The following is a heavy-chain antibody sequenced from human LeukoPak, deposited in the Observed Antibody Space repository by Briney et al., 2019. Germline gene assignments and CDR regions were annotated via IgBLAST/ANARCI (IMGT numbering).Heavy chain of an antibody. CDR1: GYTFTSYA. J-gene: IGHJ4*02. D-gene: IGHD5-24*01. CDR3: ARARVEVATIPFDY. CDR2: INAGNGNT. Sequence: ASVKVSCKASGYTFTSYAMHWVRQAPGQRLEWMGWINAGNGNTKYSQKFQGRVTITRDTSASTAYMELSSLRSEDTAVYYCARARVEVATIPFDYWGQGTLVTVSS. V-gene: IGHV1-3*01.